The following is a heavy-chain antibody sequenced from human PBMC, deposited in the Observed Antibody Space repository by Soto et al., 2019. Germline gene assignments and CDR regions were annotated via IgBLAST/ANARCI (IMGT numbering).Heavy chain of an antibody. CDR2: ISGSGGST. CDR3: ATTSGSYYYFDY. J-gene: IGHJ4*02. D-gene: IGHD1-26*01. CDR1: GFTFSSYA. Sequence: GSLRLSCAASGFTFSSYAMSWVRQAPGKGLEWVSAISGSGGSTYYADSVKGRFTISRDNSKNTLYLQMNSLRAEATAVYYCATTSGSYYYFDYWGQGTLVTVSS. V-gene: IGHV3-23*01.